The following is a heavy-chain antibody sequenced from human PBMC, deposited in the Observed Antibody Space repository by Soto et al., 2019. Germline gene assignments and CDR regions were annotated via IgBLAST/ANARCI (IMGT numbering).Heavy chain of an antibody. V-gene: IGHV3-74*01. CDR2: INGDGGTI. Sequence: EVQLVEAGGGLVQPGGSLRLSCAASGFTFSTSWIHWVRQAPGKGLVCVSRINGDGGTINYADSVKGRFTISRDNAKNTVYLQMNSLSADDTAVYYCTRGGNYYFDYWGQGTLVTVSS. J-gene: IGHJ4*02. CDR3: TRGGNYYFDY. D-gene: IGHD1-7*01. CDR1: GFTFSTSW.